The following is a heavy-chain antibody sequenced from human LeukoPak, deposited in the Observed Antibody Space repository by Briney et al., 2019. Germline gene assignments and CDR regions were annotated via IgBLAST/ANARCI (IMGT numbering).Heavy chain of an antibody. V-gene: IGHV3-30-3*02. CDR3: AKSYSGSYYVIDY. Sequence: GGSLRLSCAASGFTFSGYAIHWVRQAPGKGLEWVALISYDGSNKYYADSVKGRLTISRDNSKNTLYLQMNSLRTEDTAVYYCAKSYSGSYYVIDYWGQGTLVTVSS. CDR1: GFTFSGYA. D-gene: IGHD1-26*01. CDR2: ISYDGSNK. J-gene: IGHJ4*02.